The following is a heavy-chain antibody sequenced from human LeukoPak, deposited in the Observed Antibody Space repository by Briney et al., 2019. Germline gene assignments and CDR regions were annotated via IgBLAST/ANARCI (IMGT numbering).Heavy chain of an antibody. D-gene: IGHD3-10*01. V-gene: IGHV3-33*01. CDR1: GFTFSSYG. Sequence: PGGSLRLSCAASGFTFSSYGMHWVRQAPGKGLEWVAVIWYDGSNKYYADSVKGRFTISRDNSKNTLYLQMNSLRVEDTAVHYCVRDPSRGGDGAFDMWGQGTRVTVSS. CDR2: IWYDGSNK. J-gene: IGHJ3*02. CDR3: VRDPSRGGDGAFDM.